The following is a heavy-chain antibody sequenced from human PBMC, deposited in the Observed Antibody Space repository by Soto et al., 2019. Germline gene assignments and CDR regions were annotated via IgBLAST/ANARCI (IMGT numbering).Heavy chain of an antibody. V-gene: IGHV3-74*01. D-gene: IGHD3-10*01. J-gene: IGHJ5*02. CDR3: AKLGPYGSESYSFRYNWIDP. CDR1: GFKVKNHG. Sequence: GGSLKLSCTAAGFKVKNHGRHLFRQAPGKGPVWVSRINGDGGCTYYADSVKGRFTISRDNSKNTLYLQMNSLRAEDTAVYYCAKLGPYGSESYSFRYNWIDPWGQGTLVTSPQ. CDR2: INGDGGCT.